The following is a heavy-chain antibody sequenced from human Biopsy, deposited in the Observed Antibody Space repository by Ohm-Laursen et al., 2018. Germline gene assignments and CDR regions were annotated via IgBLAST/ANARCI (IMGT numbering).Heavy chain of an antibody. J-gene: IGHJ4*02. CDR3: ARRLVYRVFDS. CDR2: IFQNGYT. CDR1: GHSVRSGYY. D-gene: IGHD5/OR15-5a*01. V-gene: IGHV4-38-2*01. Sequence: GTLSLTCAVSGHSVRSGYYWGWIRQPPGEGLEWIGSIFQNGYTYYNPSLETRVTISVDTSKNQFSLKLISVTAADTALYYCARRLVYRVFDSWAKGTLVTVSS.